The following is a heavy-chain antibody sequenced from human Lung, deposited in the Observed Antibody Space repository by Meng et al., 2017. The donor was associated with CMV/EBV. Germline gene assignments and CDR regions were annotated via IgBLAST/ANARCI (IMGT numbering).Heavy chain of an antibody. CDR3: ARTVGRELHFDY. CDR2: IDWDDDK. CDR1: GFSLSTSGMC. J-gene: IGHJ4*02. Sequence: SCXXLVXPTQTLTLTCTFSGFSLSTSGMCVSWVRQPPGKALEWLALIDWDDDKYYSTSLKTRLTISKDTSKNQVVLTMTNMDPVDTATYYCARTVGRELHFDYWXQGTLVTVSS. D-gene: IGHD1-26*01. V-gene: IGHV2-70*20.